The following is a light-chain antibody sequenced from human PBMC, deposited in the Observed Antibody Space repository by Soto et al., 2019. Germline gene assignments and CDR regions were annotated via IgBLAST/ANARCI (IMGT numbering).Light chain of an antibody. CDR3: CSDASSSTYV. V-gene: IGLV2-23*02. Sequence: QSALTQPASLSGSPGQSITISCTGTSSVVGSYNFVSRYQQHPGKAPKLMIYDVTKRPSGVSDRFSGSRSGNTASLTISGLQAEDEADYDCCSDASSSTYVFGSGTKVTVL. CDR1: SSVVGSYNF. J-gene: IGLJ1*01. CDR2: DVT.